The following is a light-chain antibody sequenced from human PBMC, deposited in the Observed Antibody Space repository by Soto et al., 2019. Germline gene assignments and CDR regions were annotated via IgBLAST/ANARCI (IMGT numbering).Light chain of an antibody. CDR2: GAS. V-gene: IGKV1-9*01. CDR1: QGISSF. CDR3: QQLNSYPRT. Sequence: IQLTQSPSSLSASVGDRVTITCRASQGISSFLAWYQQKPGKAPNLLIYGASTLQSGVPSRFSGSGSGTDFTLTIASLQPEDFATYYCQQLNSYPRTFGQGTKVEVK. J-gene: IGKJ1*01.